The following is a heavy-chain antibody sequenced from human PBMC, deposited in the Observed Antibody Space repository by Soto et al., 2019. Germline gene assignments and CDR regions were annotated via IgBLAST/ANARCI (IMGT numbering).Heavy chain of an antibody. D-gene: IGHD2-2*01. CDR3: ARLGYCSSTSCPLSYFPYNWFEP. V-gene: IGHV4-39*01. J-gene: IGHJ5*02. Sequence: SETLSLTCTVSGGSISSSSYYWGWIRQPPGKGLEWIGSIYYSGSTYYNPSLKSRVTISVDTSKNQFSLKLSSVTAADTAVYYCARLGYCSSTSCPLSYFPYNWFEPWGQGTLVTVSS. CDR2: IYYSGST. CDR1: GGSISSSSYY.